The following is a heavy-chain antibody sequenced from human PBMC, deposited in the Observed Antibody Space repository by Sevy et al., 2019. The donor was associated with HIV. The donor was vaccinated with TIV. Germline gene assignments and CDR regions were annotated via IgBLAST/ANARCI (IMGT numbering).Heavy chain of an antibody. D-gene: IGHD6-19*01. Sequence: GGSLRLSCAISGFTVNDKYIIWVRQAPGKGLEWVSVIFSSGSTYYADSAKGRFTISKDNSKNTVDLQMNSVRAEDTDFYYCVSLFLSYRSGWSYFDYWGQGTLVTVSS. CDR1: GFTVNDKY. CDR3: VSLFLSYRSGWSYFDY. V-gene: IGHV3-66*02. J-gene: IGHJ4*02. CDR2: IFSSGST.